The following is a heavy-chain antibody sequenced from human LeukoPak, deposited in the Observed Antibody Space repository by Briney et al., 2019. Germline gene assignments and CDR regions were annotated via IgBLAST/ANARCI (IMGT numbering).Heavy chain of an antibody. D-gene: IGHD2-15*01. Sequence: GGSLRLSCAASGFTFISHSMHWVRQAPGKGLEWVSSISSSSSDIYYADSVKGRFTISRDNSKNTLYLQMNSLRAEDTAVYYCAKGVVVVAALINAFDIWGQGTMVTVSS. CDR3: AKGVVVVAALINAFDI. CDR1: GFTFISHS. CDR2: ISSSSSDI. J-gene: IGHJ3*02. V-gene: IGHV3-21*04.